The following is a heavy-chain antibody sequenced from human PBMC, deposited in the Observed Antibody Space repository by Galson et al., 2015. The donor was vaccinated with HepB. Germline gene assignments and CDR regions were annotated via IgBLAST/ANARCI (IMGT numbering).Heavy chain of an antibody. CDR1: GFTFRNYA. D-gene: IGHD4-17*01. V-gene: IGHV3-23*01. Sequence: SLRLSCAASGFTFRNYAMTWVRQAPGKGLEWVSSISGIGTQTYYADSVKGRFTISRDNSKNTLNLLMNNLRVEDTAIYYCARMGSFGDYDLGPWGQGTLVAVSS. CDR3: ARMGSFGDYDLGP. J-gene: IGHJ5*02. CDR2: ISGIGTQT.